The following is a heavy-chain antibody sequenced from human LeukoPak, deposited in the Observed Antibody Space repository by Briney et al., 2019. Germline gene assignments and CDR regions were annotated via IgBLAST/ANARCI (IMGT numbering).Heavy chain of an antibody. CDR3: VRAFPRFIPVDGTGGGS. D-gene: IGHD6-19*01. CDR1: GGTFSSYA. Sequence: GASVKVSCKASGGTFSSYAISWVRQAPGQGLEWMGRIIPILGIANYAQKFQGRVTITADKSTSTAYMELSSLRSEDTAVYYCVRAFPRFIPVDGTGGGSWGQGTLVTVTS. J-gene: IGHJ5*02. V-gene: IGHV1-69*04. CDR2: IIPILGIA.